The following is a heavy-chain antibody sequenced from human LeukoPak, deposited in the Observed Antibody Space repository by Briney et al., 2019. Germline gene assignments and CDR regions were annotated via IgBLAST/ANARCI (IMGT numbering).Heavy chain of an antibody. V-gene: IGHV3-21*01. D-gene: IGHD2-15*01. CDR2: ISSSSSYI. CDR1: GFTFSSYS. J-gene: IGHJ4*02. Sequence: GGSLRLSCAASGFTFSSYSMNWVRQAPGKGLEWVSSISSSSSYIYYADSVKGRFTISRDNAKNSLYLQMNSLRAEDTAVYYCARDPEGVAARGEGDYWGLGTLVTVS. CDR3: ARDPEGVAARGEGDY.